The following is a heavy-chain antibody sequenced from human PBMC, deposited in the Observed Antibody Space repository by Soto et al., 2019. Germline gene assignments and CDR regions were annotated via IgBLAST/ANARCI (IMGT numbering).Heavy chain of an antibody. Sequence: GGSLRLSCAASGFTFSSYAMSWVRQAPGKGLEWVSAISGSGGSTYYADSVKGRFTISRDNSKNTLYLQMNSLRAEDTAVYYCATEAVAAAGPVASYYYYYGMDVWGQGTTVTVSS. V-gene: IGHV3-23*01. CDR1: GFTFSSYA. J-gene: IGHJ6*02. D-gene: IGHD6-13*01. CDR3: ATEAVAAAGPVASYYYYYGMDV. CDR2: ISGSGGST.